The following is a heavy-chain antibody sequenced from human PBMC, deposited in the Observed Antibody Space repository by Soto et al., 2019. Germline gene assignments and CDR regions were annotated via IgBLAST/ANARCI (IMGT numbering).Heavy chain of an antibody. CDR2: IYYSGST. Sequence: TLSLTCTVSGGSISSGDYYWSWIRQPPGKGLEWIGYIYYSGSTYYNPSLKSRVTISVDTSKNQFSLKLSSVTAADTAVYYCARGGGYCSSTSCYNYYYGMDVWGQGTTVTVSS. V-gene: IGHV4-30-4*01. J-gene: IGHJ6*02. CDR3: ARGGGYCSSTSCYNYYYGMDV. D-gene: IGHD2-2*02. CDR1: GGSISSGDYY.